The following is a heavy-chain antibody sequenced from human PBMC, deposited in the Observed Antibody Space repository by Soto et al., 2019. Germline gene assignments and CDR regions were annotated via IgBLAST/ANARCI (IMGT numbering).Heavy chain of an antibody. J-gene: IGHJ6*02. V-gene: IGHV1-46*01. D-gene: IGHD2-15*01. Sequence: ASVKVSCKASGYNFTSYYMHWVRQAPGQGLEWMGIINSSGGSTSYAQKFQGRVTMTRDTSTSTVYMELSSLRSEDTAVYYCASRRIAATRLDSYYGMDVWGQGTTVTVSS. CDR3: ASRRIAATRLDSYYGMDV. CDR1: GYNFTSYY. CDR2: INSSGGST.